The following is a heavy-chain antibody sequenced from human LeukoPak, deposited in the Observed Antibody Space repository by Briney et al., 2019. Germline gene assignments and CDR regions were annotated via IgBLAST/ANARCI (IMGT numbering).Heavy chain of an antibody. D-gene: IGHD6-13*01. J-gene: IGHJ4*02. V-gene: IGHV1-2*02. CDR2: INPSSGDT. CDR3: ARLASSYN. CDR1: GYTFTGYY. Sequence: GGSVKVSCKASGYTFTGYYMHWVRQAPGQGLEWMGWINPSSGDTIYAQKFQGRVTMTRDTSISTAYMELSRLQSDDTAIYYCARLASSYNWGQGALVTVSS.